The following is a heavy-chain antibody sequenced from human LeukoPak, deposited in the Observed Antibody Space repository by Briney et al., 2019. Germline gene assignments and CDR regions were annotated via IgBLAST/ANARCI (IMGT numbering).Heavy chain of an antibody. V-gene: IGHV3-7*01. D-gene: IGHD6-19*01. CDR1: GFTFSSYW. CDR3: AKSEQWLVEGVFDY. Sequence: GGSLRLSCAASGFTFSSYWMSWVRQAPGKGLEWVANIKQDGSEKYYVDSVKGRFTISRDNAKNSLYLQMNSLRAEDKAVYYCAKSEQWLVEGVFDYWGQGTLVTVSS. J-gene: IGHJ4*02. CDR2: IKQDGSEK.